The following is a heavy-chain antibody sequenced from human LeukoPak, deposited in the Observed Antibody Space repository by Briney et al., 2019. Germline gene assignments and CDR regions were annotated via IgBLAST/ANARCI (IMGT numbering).Heavy chain of an antibody. CDR1: GGTFSSYA. CDR2: IIPIFGTA. D-gene: IGHD3-22*01. Sequence: GASVKVSCKASGGTFSSYAISWVRQAPGQGLEWMGGIIPIFGTANYAQKFQGRVTITTDESTSTAYMELSSLRSEDTAVYYCAADTRAHYYDSSGYYYEGDAFDIWGQGTMVTVSS. J-gene: IGHJ3*02. CDR3: AADTRAHYYDSSGYYYEGDAFDI. V-gene: IGHV1-69*05.